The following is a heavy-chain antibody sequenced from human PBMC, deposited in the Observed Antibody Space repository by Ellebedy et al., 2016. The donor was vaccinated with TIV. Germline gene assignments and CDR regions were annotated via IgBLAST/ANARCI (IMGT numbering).Heavy chain of an antibody. D-gene: IGHD4-11*01. CDR2: ISYDGSNE. CDR3: ARGMTNHYFDY. CDR1: GFTFSSYG. Sequence: GESLKISCAASGFTFSSYGMHWVRQAPGKGLEWVAIISYDGSNEVYADFVKGRFTISRDNSKNTLSLQLNSLRADDTAVYYCARGMTNHYFDYWGQGTLVTVSS. J-gene: IGHJ4*02. V-gene: IGHV3-30*03.